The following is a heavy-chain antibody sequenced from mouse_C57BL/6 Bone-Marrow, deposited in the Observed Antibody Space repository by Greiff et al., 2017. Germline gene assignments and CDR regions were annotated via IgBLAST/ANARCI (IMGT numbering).Heavy chain of an antibody. Sequence: EVQLQESGAALVRPGASVKLSCTASGFNIKDDYMNWVKQRPEQGLEWIGWIDPENGDTEYASKFQGKATITADTSSNTAYLQLSSLTSEDTAVYYCTMGYGSSCYFDYWGQGTTLTGSS. CDR1: GFNIKDDY. CDR2: IDPENGDT. CDR3: TMGYGSSCYFDY. D-gene: IGHD1-1*01. J-gene: IGHJ2*01. V-gene: IGHV14-4*01.